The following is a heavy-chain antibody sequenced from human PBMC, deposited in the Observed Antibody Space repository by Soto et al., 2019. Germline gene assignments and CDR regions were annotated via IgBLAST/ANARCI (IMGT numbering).Heavy chain of an antibody. J-gene: IGHJ6*02. CDR2: ISPYDDNT. Sequence: QVQLVQSGTEVKKPGASVKVSCKASGYTFTSYGISWVRQAPGQGLEWMGWISPYDDNTNYAQNLQGRVTMTTDTSTRTAYMELRSLRSDDTAVYYSARGGYYDSSGSRNYHYYGMDAWGQGTTVTVS. CDR3: ARGGYYDSSGSRNYHYYGMDA. D-gene: IGHD3-22*01. CDR1: GYTFTSYG. V-gene: IGHV1-18*01.